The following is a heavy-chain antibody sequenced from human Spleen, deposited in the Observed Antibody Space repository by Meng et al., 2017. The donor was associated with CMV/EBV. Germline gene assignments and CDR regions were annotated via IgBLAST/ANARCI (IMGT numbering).Heavy chain of an antibody. CDR1: GFTFSARA. D-gene: IGHD4-17*01. V-gene: IGHV3-23*01. J-gene: IGHJ6*02. Sequence: GESLKISCVASGFTFSARAMSWVRQTPGKGLEWVSAITGSGGTTYYADSVKGRFNISRDNSKNTLYLQMNSLRAEDTAVYYCAADYGDYEFYFYGIEVWGPGTTVTVSS. CDR2: ITGSGGTT. CDR3: AADYGDYEFYFYGIEV.